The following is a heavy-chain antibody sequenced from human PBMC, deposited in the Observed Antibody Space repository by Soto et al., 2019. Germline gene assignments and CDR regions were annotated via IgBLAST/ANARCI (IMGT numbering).Heavy chain of an antibody. CDR2: IIPIFGTA. Sequence: SVKVSCKASGGTFSSYAISWVRQAPGQGLEWMGGIIPIFGTANYAQKFQGRVTITADESTSTAYMELSSLRSEDTAVYYCARVKVVVTAIPQYNWFDPWGQGTLVTVSS. J-gene: IGHJ5*02. D-gene: IGHD2-21*02. CDR1: GGTFSSYA. V-gene: IGHV1-69*13. CDR3: ARVKVVVTAIPQYNWFDP.